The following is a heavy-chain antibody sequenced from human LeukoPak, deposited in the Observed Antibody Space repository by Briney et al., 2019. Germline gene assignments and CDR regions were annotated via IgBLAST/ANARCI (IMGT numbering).Heavy chain of an antibody. CDR3: ARDAGYSSGWGNWFDP. CDR2: IYYSGST. V-gene: IGHV4-59*01. Sequence: PSETLSLTCTVSGGSISSYYWSWIRQPPGKGLEWIGYIYYSGSTNYNPSLKSRVTISVDTSKNQFPLKLSSVTAADTAVYYCARDAGYSSGWGNWFDPWGQGTLVTVSS. J-gene: IGHJ5*02. CDR1: GGSISSYY. D-gene: IGHD6-19*01.